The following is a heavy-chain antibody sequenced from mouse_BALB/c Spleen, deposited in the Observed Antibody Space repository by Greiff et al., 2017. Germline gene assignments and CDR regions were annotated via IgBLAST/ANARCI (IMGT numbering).Heavy chain of an antibody. Sequence: EVQVVESGRGLVKPGGSLKLSCAASGFTFSSYAMSWVRQTPEKRLEWVATISSGGSYTYYPDSVKGRFTISRDNAKNTLYLQMSSLRSEDTAMYYCARLGYDYDGGLDWGQGTLVTVSA. CDR3: ARLGYDYDGGLD. V-gene: IGHV5-9-3*01. D-gene: IGHD2-4*01. CDR1: GFTFSSYA. CDR2: ISSGGSYT. J-gene: IGHJ3*01.